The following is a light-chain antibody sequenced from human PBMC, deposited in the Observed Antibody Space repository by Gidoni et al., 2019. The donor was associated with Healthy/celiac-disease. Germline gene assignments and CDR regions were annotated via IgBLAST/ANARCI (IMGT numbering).Light chain of an antibody. V-gene: IGKV3-15*01. J-gene: IGKJ4*01. CDR1: QSVSSN. CDR2: GAS. CDR3: QQYNNWPPLT. Sequence: DIVMKQSPATLSVSPGERATLSCRASQSVSSNLAWYQQKPGQAPRLLIYGASTRATGIPARFSGSGSGTEFTLTISSLQSEDVAIYYCQQYNNWPPLTFGGGTKVEIK.